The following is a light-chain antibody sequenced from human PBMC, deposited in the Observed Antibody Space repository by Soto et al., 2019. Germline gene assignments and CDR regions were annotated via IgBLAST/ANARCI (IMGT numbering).Light chain of an antibody. Sequence: QSVLTQPASMSGSPGQSVTISCAGTSNDIGGYNYVSWYQHHPGTAPKLIIYDVSSRPSGVSNRFSGSKSGNTASLTISGLQAEDEADYYCSSFSVASPLFGTGTKLTVL. V-gene: IGLV2-14*01. CDR1: SNDIGGYNY. CDR3: SSFSVASPL. CDR2: DVS. J-gene: IGLJ1*01.